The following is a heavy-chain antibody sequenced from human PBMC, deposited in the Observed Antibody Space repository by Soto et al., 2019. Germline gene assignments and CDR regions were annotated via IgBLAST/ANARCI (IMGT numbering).Heavy chain of an antibody. CDR3: ASEGEMATIVDY. CDR2: IIPIFGTA. CDR1: VGTLSSYA. Sequence: VKVACKSSVGTLSSYAISLVRQAPGQGLEWMGGIIPIFGTANYAQKFQGRVTITADESTSTAYMELSSLRSEDTAVYYCASEGEMATIVDYWGQGTLVTV. V-gene: IGHV1-69*01. J-gene: IGHJ4*02. D-gene: IGHD5-12*01.